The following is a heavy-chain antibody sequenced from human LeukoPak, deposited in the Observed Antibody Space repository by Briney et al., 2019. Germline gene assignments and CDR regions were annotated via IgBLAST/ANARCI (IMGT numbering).Heavy chain of an antibody. V-gene: IGHV4-34*01. CDR2: INHSGST. CDR3: ARRGWTLDY. D-gene: IGHD6-19*01. J-gene: IGHJ4*02. Sequence: SETLSLTCAVYGGSFSGYYWSWIRRPPGKGLEWIGEINHSGSTNYNPSLKSRVTISVDTSKNQFSLKLSSVTAADTAVYYCARRGWTLDYWGQGTLVTVSS. CDR1: GGSFSGYY.